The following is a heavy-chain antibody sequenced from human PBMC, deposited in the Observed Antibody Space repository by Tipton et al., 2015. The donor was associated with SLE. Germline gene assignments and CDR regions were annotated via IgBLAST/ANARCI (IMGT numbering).Heavy chain of an antibody. D-gene: IGHD6-13*01. J-gene: IGHJ3*02. Sequence: SLRLSCSASGFTFGSYAMSWVRQAPGKGLEWVSVIYSGGSTYYGDSVKGRFIISRDNSKSTLSLQMKSLRAEDTAVYYCAKSLGAAAGFDVFDIWGQGTKVTVSS. V-gene: IGHV3-23*03. CDR2: IYSGGST. CDR3: AKSLGAAAGFDVFDI. CDR1: GFTFGSYA.